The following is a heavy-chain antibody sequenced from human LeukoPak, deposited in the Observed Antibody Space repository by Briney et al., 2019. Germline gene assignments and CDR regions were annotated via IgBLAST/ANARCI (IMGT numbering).Heavy chain of an antibody. CDR1: GGSFSGYY. CDR3: ASGSSRQPDW. V-gene: IGHV4-34*01. CDR2: INHSGST. J-gene: IGHJ4*02. Sequence: PSETPSLTSAVYGGSFSGYYWSWIRQTPGKGLEWIGEINHSGSTNYNPSLNSRVTISVDTSKNQFSLKLSSVTAADTAVYYCASGSSRQPDWWGQGTLVTVSS. D-gene: IGHD2-2*01.